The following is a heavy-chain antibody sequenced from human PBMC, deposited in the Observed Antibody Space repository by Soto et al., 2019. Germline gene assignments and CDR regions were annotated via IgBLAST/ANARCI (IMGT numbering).Heavy chain of an antibody. J-gene: IGHJ6*02. CDR1: RDTFNKYA. D-gene: IGHD2-21*02. Sequence: QVQLVQSGAEVKKPGSSVKVSCKTSRDTFNKYAFNWVRQAPGQGLEWMGWIIPIFSSRNYAEKFQGRVTITADDSTSTAYMELRSLRFEDTAVYYCARGETDLGVWDQGTTVTVSS. CDR2: IIPIFSSR. CDR3: ARGETDLGV. V-gene: IGHV1-69*01.